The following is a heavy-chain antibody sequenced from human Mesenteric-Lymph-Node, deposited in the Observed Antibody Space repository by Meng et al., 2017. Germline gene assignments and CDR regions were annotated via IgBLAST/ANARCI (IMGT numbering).Heavy chain of an antibody. CDR2: VVYSGTT. J-gene: IGHJ5*02. D-gene: IGHD3-10*01. V-gene: IGHV4-39*01. CDR3: ARASYGSGSPLGESWFDP. Sequence: LQLQEAGPGLVKPSETLSLTCTVSGGSISSSSYYWAWIRQPPGEGLEWIGSVVYSGTTYYTSSLKSRVSISVDTSKNQFSLKLSSVTAADTAVYYCARASYGSGSPLGESWFDPWGQGTLVTVSS. CDR1: GGSISSSSYY.